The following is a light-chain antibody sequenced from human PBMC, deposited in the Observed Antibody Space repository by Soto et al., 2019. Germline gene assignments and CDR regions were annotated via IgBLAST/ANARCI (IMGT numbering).Light chain of an antibody. CDR1: SGSVSTSYY. CDR2: TTN. V-gene: IGLV8-61*01. Sequence: QTVVTQEPSFSVSPGGTVTLTCGLSSGSVSTSYYPSWYQQTPGQAPRTLIYTTNTRSSGVPDRFSGSILGNKAALTITGAQADDESDYYCALYVGSGTVVFGGGTKVTVL. CDR3: ALYVGSGTVV. J-gene: IGLJ2*01.